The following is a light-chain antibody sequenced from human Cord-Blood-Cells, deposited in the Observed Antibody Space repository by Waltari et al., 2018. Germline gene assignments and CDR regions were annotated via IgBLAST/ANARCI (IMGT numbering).Light chain of an antibody. V-gene: IGLV1-47*01. J-gene: IGLJ2*01. CDR3: AAWDDSLSVL. CDR1: SSNIGSNY. CDR2: RNN. Sequence: QSVLTQPPSASGTPGQRVTISCSGSSSNIGSNYVYWYQQLPGTAPKLLIYRNNQRPSGVPARFSGSKSGTSASLAISGLRSEDEADYYCAAWDDSLSVLFGGGTKLTVL.